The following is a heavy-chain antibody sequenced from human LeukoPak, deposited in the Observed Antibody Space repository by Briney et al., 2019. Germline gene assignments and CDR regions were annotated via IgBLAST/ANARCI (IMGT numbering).Heavy chain of an antibody. V-gene: IGHV1-24*01. D-gene: IGHD2-2*02. CDR2: FDPEDGET. Sequence: AAVKVSCKVSGYTLTELSMHWVRQAPVKGLEWMGGFDPEDGETIYAQKFQGRVTMTEDTSTDAAYMELSSLRSEDTAVYYCARGAGVVPAAIRLMYYFDYWGQGTLVTVSS. J-gene: IGHJ4*02. CDR3: ARGAGVVPAAIRLMYYFDY. CDR1: GYTLTELS.